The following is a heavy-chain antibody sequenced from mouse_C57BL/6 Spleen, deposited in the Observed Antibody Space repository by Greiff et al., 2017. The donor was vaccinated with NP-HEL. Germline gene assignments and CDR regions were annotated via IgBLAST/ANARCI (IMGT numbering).Heavy chain of an antibody. Sequence: VQLQQSGAELVKPGASVKMSCKASGYTFTSYWITWVKQRPGQGLEWIGDIYPGSGSTNYNEKFKSKATLTVDTSSSTAYMQLSSLTSEDSAVYYCARLGTTVVAHYFDYWGQGTTLTVSS. J-gene: IGHJ2*01. CDR1: GYTFTSYW. D-gene: IGHD1-1*01. CDR3: ARLGTTVVAHYFDY. CDR2: IYPGSGST. V-gene: IGHV1-55*01.